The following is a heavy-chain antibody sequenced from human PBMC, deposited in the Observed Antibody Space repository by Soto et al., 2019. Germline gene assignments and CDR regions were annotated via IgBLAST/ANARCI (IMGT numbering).Heavy chain of an antibody. CDR2: IYHSGST. D-gene: IGHD3-10*01. CDR1: GGSISSSNW. CDR3: ARSQHGIYGSGSWAFDI. V-gene: IGHV4-4*02. J-gene: IGHJ3*02. Sequence: SETLSLTCAVSGGSISSSNWWSWVRQPPGKGLEWIGEIYHSGSTNYNPSLKSRVTISVDKSKNQFSLKLSSVTAADTAVYYRARSQHGIYGSGSWAFDIWGQGTMVTVSS.